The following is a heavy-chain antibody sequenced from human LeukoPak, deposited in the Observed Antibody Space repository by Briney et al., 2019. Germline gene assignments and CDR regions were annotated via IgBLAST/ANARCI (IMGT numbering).Heavy chain of an antibody. CDR3: ARGYLVWFDP. CDR2: IYYSGST. Sequence: KASETLSLTCTVSGGSISSYFWTWIRQPPGKGLEWIGYIYYSGSTSYNPSLKSRVTMSVDTSKNQFSLNLNSVTAADTAVYYCARGYLVWFDPWGQGTLVTVSS. D-gene: IGHD1-26*01. CDR1: GGSISSYF. V-gene: IGHV4-59*01. J-gene: IGHJ5*02.